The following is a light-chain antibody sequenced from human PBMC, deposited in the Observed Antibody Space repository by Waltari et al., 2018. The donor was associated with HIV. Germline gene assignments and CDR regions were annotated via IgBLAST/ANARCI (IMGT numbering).Light chain of an antibody. CDR2: DVS. Sequence: QSALTQPASVSGSPGQSITISCTGTSSDVGGYNYVSWYQQHPGKAPKLKIYDVSNRPSGVSNRFSGSKSGNTASLTISGLQAEDEADYYCSSYRSSSTWVFGGGTKLTVL. CDR3: SSYRSSSTWV. V-gene: IGLV2-14*03. CDR1: SSDVGGYNY. J-gene: IGLJ3*02.